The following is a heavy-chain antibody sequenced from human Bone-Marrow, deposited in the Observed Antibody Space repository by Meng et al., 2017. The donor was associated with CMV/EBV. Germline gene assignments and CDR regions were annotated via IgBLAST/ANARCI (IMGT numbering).Heavy chain of an antibody. CDR1: GYTFTSFY. CDR2: INPSGGST. D-gene: IGHD1-26*01. J-gene: IGHJ6*02. V-gene: IGHV1-46*01. Sequence: ASVKVSCKASGYTFTSFYMQWVRQAPGQGLEWMGVINPSGGSTNYAQKFQGRVTMTRDTSISTAYMELSSLRSDDTAVYYCARRIGGSFHYGMDVWGQGTTVTVSS. CDR3: ARRIGGSFHYGMDV.